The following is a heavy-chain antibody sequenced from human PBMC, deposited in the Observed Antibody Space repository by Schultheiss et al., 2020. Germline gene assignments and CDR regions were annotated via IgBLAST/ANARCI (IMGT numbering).Heavy chain of an antibody. Sequence: ASVKVSCKASGGTFSSYAISWVRQAPGQGLEWVGSINPNSGVSKFAQKFQGRVTMTRDTSISTAYMELSRLRSDDTAVYYCARSIVVVVAATPSGYYFDYWGKGTLVTVSS. CDR1: GGTFSSYA. V-gene: IGHV1-2*02. CDR2: INPNSGVS. D-gene: IGHD2-15*01. CDR3: ARSIVVVVAATPSGYYFDY. J-gene: IGHJ4*02.